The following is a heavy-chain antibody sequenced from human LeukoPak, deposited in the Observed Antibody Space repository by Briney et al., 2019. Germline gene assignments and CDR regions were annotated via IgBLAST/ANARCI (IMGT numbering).Heavy chain of an antibody. D-gene: IGHD3-10*01. J-gene: IGHJ4*02. Sequence: PGGSLILSCAASGFTFSSYGMHWVRQAPGKGLEWVAFIRYDGSNKYYADSVKGRFTISRDNSKNTLYLQMNSLRAEDTAVYYCAKDRLWFGELSSKFDYWGQGTLVSVSS. CDR2: IRYDGSNK. CDR3: AKDRLWFGELSSKFDY. CDR1: GFTFSSYG. V-gene: IGHV3-30*02.